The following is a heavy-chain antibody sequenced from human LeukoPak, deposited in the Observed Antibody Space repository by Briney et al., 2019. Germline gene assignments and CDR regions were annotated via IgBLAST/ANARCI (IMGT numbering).Heavy chain of an antibody. CDR2: IYYTGNT. CDR1: GGSITSYY. J-gene: IGHJ6*03. D-gene: IGHD3-3*01. Sequence: SETRFFCCTVSGGSITSYYWSWLRPPPGMGLEWIAYIYYTGNTNYNPSLKSRVTISVDTSKNQFSLKMNSVTAADTAVYYCASTIFGMVPTQRDYMDVSSEARSVSVSS. V-gene: IGHV4-59*08. CDR3: ASTIFGMVPTQRDYMDV.